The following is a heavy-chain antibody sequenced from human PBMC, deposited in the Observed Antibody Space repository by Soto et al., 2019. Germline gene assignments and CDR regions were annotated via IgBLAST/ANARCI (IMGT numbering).Heavy chain of an antibody. J-gene: IGHJ3*02. V-gene: IGHV3-66*01. CDR3: ARDFSGKNDAFDI. D-gene: IGHD3-10*01. CDR1: GFTVTTNY. Sequence: EVQLVESGGGLVQPGGSLRLSCAASGFTVTTNYMSWVRQPPGNGLEWVSVVYSGGSTYYADSVKGRFTVSRDNSKNTLYLQMNSLRAEDTAVSYCARDFSGKNDAFDIWGQGTVVTVSS. CDR2: VYSGGST.